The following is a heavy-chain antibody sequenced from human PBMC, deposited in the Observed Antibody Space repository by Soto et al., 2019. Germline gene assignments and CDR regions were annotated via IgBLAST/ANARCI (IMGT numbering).Heavy chain of an antibody. J-gene: IGHJ3*01. V-gene: IGHV4-30-4*01. D-gene: IGHD3-22*01. CDR1: GGSISSGDYY. CDR3: ARVSGGYSTIPDAYGF. CDR2: IYYSGST. Sequence: SETLSLTCTVSGGSISSGDYYWSWIRQPPGKGLERIGYIYYSGSTYYNPSLKSRGTIAVDMSKIQCSLKLSSVTAADTAVYYCARVSGGYSTIPDAYGFWGQGTMGPVSS.